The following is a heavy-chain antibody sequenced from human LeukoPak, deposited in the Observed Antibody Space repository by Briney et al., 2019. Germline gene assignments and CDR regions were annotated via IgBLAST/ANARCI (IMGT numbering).Heavy chain of an antibody. J-gene: IGHJ4*02. Sequence: SETLSLTCAVYGGSFSGNYWNWIRQPPGKGLEWIGEINHSGSTNYNPSLTSRVTLSVDTSKNQLSLKLSSVTAADTAVYYCTRGPGAGDRFDSWGQGTLVTVSS. V-gene: IGHV4-34*01. D-gene: IGHD3-10*01. CDR1: GGSFSGNY. CDR2: INHSGST. CDR3: TRGPGAGDRFDS.